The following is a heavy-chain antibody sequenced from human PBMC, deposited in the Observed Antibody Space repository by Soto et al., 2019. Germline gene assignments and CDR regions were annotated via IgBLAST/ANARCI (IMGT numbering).Heavy chain of an antibody. CDR2: IIPIFGTA. CDR3: ARDGGGDIVVAPAARVGEFFRYNLFDP. CDR1: GGTFSSYA. V-gene: IGHV1-69*13. J-gene: IGHJ5*02. Sequence: SVKVSCKASGGTFSSYAISWVRQAPGQGLEWMGGIIPIFGTANYAQKFQGRVTITADESTSTAYMELSSLRSEDTAVYYCARDGGGDIVVAPAARVGEFFRYNLFDPWGQGTLVPVSS. D-gene: IGHD2-2*01.